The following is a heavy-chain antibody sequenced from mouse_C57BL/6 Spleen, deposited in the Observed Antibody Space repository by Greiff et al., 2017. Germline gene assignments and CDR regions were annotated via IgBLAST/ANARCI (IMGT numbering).Heavy chain of an antibody. V-gene: IGHV1-82*01. CDR2: IYPGDGDT. CDR3: ARSGDYECWVAY. CDR1: GYAFSSSW. D-gene: IGHD2-4*01. J-gene: IGHJ3*01. Sequence: QVQLQQSGPELVKPGASVKISCKASGYAFSSSWMNWVKQRPGKGLEWIGRIYPGDGDTNYNGKFKGKATLTADKSSSTAYMQLSSLTSEDAAVYFCARSGDYECWVAYWGEGTLVTVSA.